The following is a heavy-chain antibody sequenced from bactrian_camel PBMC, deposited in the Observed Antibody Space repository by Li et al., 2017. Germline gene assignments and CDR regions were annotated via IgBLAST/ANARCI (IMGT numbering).Heavy chain of an antibody. Sequence: VQLVESGGGSVQAGESLRLSCAASGHTHIDYCVGWFRLTPGKEREVVAAINTAGRSPDYADAVKGRFTISQDRSKNTVFLQMTSLSPEDTAVYYCAADRGYGLDCDDGAGYWGQGTQVTVS. V-gene: IGHV3-3*01. CDR1: GHTHIDYC. CDR2: INTAGRSP. D-gene: IGHD3*01. CDR3: AADRGYGLDCDDGAGY. J-gene: IGHJ6*01.